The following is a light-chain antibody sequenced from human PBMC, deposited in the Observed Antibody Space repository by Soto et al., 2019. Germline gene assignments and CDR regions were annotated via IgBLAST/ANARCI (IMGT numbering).Light chain of an antibody. CDR2: LNSDGSH. J-gene: IGLJ2*01. CDR1: SGHSSYA. V-gene: IGLV4-69*01. CDR3: QTWRTGVQV. Sequence: QPVLTQSPSASASLGASVKLTCTLSSGHSSYAIAWHQQQPEKGPRYLMKLNSDGSHNKWDGIPDRFSGSSSGAERYLTISSLQSEDEAYYYCQTWRTGVQVFGGGTKLTVL.